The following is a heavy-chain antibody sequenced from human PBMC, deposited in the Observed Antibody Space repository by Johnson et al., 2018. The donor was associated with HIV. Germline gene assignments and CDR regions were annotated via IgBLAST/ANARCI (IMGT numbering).Heavy chain of an antibody. CDR1: GFTVSSNE. CDR3: ARGPWAFDI. J-gene: IGHJ3*02. Sequence: QVQLVESRGVLVQPGGSLRLSCAASGFTVSSNELSWVRQAPGKGLEWVAVIWYDGSNKYYADSVKGRFTISRDNSKNTLYLQMNSLRAGDTAVYYCARGPWAFDIWGQGTMVTVSA. CDR2: IWYDGSNK. V-gene: IGHV3-33*08.